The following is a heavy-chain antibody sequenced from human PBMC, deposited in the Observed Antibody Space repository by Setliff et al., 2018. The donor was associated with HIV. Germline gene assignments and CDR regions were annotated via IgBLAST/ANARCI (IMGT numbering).Heavy chain of an antibody. CDR1: GDTFSNYA. D-gene: IGHD3-10*01. CDR3: ARVFYYSAGSYSLDY. Sequence: SVKVSCKASGDTFSNYAISWVRQAPGLGLEWMGGIIPIFGTANYAQKFEGRVTITADKSTSTAYMEVNSLRFEDTAVYYCARVFYYSAGSYSLDYWGQETLVTVSS. J-gene: IGHJ4*01. CDR2: IIPIFGTA. V-gene: IGHV1-69*06.